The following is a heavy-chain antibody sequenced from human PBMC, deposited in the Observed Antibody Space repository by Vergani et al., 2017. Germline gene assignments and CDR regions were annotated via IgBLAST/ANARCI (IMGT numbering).Heavy chain of an antibody. CDR2: ISKDGTHD. J-gene: IGHJ4*02. D-gene: IGHD3-22*01. V-gene: IGHV3-30*03. CDR1: GFGFKNFA. CDR3: AIDGSDIFVSSSHYSHLLYY. Sequence: QVRLVESGGGVVQPGRSLTLTCSASGFGFKNFAMHWVRQAPGKGLEWVATISKDGTHDYYEPAVRGRFAVSRDNFKNTMYLQMDRLTTDDTAVYFCAIDGSDIFVSSSHYSHLLYYWGQGVLVTLSS.